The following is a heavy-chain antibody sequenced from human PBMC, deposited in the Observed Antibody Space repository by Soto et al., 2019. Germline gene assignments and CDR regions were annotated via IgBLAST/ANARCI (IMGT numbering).Heavy chain of an antibody. J-gene: IGHJ6*02. D-gene: IGHD1-26*01. CDR1: VFTFISHG. Sequence: PGWSLRLSCAAPVFTFISHGIKWVRQAPGKGLEWVAVIWYDGSNKYYADSVKGRFTISRDNSKNTLYLQMNSLRAEDTAVYYCARGVGSYYYGMDVWGQGTTVTVSS. CDR2: IWYDGSNK. V-gene: IGHV3-33*01. CDR3: ARGVGSYYYGMDV.